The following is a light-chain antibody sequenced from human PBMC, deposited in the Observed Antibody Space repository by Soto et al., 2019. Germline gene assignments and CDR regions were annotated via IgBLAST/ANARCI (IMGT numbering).Light chain of an antibody. J-gene: IGKJ4*01. CDR2: GAS. V-gene: IGKV3D-20*02. CDR3: QQRSNWPSLT. Sequence: ESVLTQSPGTLSLSPGERATLSCRASQSVSNNYLAWYQQKPGQAPRLLISGASNRATGIPDRFSGRGSGTDFTLTISRLEPEDFAVYYCQQRSNWPSLTFGGGTQVDIK. CDR1: QSVSNNY.